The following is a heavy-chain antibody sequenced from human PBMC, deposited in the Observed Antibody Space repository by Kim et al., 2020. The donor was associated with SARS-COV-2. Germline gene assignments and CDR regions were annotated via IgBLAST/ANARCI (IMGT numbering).Heavy chain of an antibody. CDR3: ARGRGVSRHVDY. CDR2: INHSGST. D-gene: IGHD3-10*01. CDR1: GGSFSGYY. J-gene: IGHJ4*02. V-gene: IGHV4-34*01. Sequence: SETLSLTCAVYGGSFSGYYWSWIRQPPGKGLEWIGEINHSGSTNYNPSLKSRVTISVDTSKNQFSLKLSSVTAADTAVYYCARGRGVSRHVDYWGQGTLVTVSS.